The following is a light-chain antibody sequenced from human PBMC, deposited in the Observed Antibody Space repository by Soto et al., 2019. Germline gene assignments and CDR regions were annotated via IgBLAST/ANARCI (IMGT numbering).Light chain of an antibody. V-gene: IGKV3-20*01. CDR2: GAS. CDR3: QQYGSSPLLT. Sequence: EIVLTQSPGTLSLSPGERATLSCRASQSVSSSYLAWYQQKPGQAPRLLIYGASSRATGIPDRFSGSGSGTDFTLTISSLEPEDFAVYYCQQYGSSPLLTFGGGTQVEIK. J-gene: IGKJ4*01. CDR1: QSVSSSY.